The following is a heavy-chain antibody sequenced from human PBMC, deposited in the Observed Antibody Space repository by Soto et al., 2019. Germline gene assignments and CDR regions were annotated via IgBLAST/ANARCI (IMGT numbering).Heavy chain of an antibody. CDR3: ARARFCTSTSCYHYFDF. CDR1: GGSISSSS. V-gene: IGHV4-59*01. Sequence: PSETLSLTCTVSGGSISSSSWSWIRQPPGRGLEWIGYIYNNGRTDYNPSLKSRVTISVDTSKNHFSLKLSSVTPADTAVHYCARARFCTSTSCYHYFDFWGQGTLVTVSS. D-gene: IGHD2-2*01. CDR2: IYNNGRT. J-gene: IGHJ4*02.